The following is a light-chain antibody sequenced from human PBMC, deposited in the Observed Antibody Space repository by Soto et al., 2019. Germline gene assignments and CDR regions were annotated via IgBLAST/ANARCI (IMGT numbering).Light chain of an antibody. CDR3: QQRSDRPPSIT. CDR1: QSVSSY. Sequence: EIVLTQSPATLSLSPGERATLSCRASQSVSSYLAWYQQKPGQAPRLLIYEAFNRATGIPDRFSGSGSGTDFTLTISSLEPEDFAVYYCQQRSDRPPSITFGQGTRLDIK. J-gene: IGKJ5*01. V-gene: IGKV3-11*01. CDR2: EAF.